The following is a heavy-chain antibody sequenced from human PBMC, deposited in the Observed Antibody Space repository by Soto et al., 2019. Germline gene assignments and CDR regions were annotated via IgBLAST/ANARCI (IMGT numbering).Heavy chain of an antibody. V-gene: IGHV1-3*01. J-gene: IGHJ5*02. CDR1: GYTFTSYA. CDR3: ARDAGYCSSTSCYDPYNWFDP. D-gene: IGHD2-2*01. CDR2: INAGNGNT. Sequence: ASVKVSCKAPGYTFTSYAMHWVRQAPGQRLEWMGWINAGNGNTKYSQKFQGRVTITRDTSASTAYMELSSLRSEDTAVYYCARDAGYCSSTSCYDPYNWFDPWGQGTRVTVAS.